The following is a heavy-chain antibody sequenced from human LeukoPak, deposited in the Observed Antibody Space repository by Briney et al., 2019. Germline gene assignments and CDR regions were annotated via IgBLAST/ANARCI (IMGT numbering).Heavy chain of an antibody. V-gene: IGHV3-23*01. CDR1: GFTFSRYS. J-gene: IGHJ4*02. D-gene: IGHD2-15*01. CDR3: AKKLVVAASPPDY. Sequence: PGGSLRLSCAASGFTFSRYSRNWVRQAPGKGLEWVSVISGGGTITHYADSVKGRFTISRDNSKNTLYLQMDSLRAEDTAIYYCAKKLVVAASPPDYWGQGTLVTVSA. CDR2: ISGGGTIT.